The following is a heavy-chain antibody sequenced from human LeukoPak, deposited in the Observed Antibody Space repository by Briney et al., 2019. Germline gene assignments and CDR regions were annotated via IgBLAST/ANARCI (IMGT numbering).Heavy chain of an antibody. Sequence: ASVKVSCKASGYTFTSYGISWVRQAPGQGLEWMGWISAYNGNTNYAQKLQGRVTMTTDTSTSTAYMELRSLRSDDTAVYYCARSGYCSGGSRYLEVRWFDPWGQGTLVTVSS. D-gene: IGHD2-15*01. CDR2: ISAYNGNT. V-gene: IGHV1-18*01. CDR3: ARSGYCSGGSRYLEVRWFDP. J-gene: IGHJ5*02. CDR1: GYTFTSYG.